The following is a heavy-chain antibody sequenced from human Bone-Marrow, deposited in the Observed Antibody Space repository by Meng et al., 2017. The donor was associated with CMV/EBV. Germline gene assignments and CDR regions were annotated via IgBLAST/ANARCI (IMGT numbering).Heavy chain of an antibody. Sequence: GGSLRLSCAASGFTFSSYGMHGVRQAPGKGLEWVAFIRYDGSDKYYGDSVKGRFTISRDYSKNTLYLQMDSLRAEDTALYYCAKDGRITSAGTSWFDPWGQGTLVTVSS. CDR1: GFTFSSYG. D-gene: IGHD6-13*01. J-gene: IGHJ5*02. CDR2: IRYDGSDK. V-gene: IGHV3-30*02. CDR3: AKDGRITSAGTSWFDP.